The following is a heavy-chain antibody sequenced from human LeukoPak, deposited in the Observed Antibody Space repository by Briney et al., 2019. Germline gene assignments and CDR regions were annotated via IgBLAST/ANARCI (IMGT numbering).Heavy chain of an antibody. CDR1: GGSFSGYY. J-gene: IGHJ6*03. Sequence: SATLSLTCAVYGGSFSGYYWSWIRQPPGKGLEWIGEINHSGSTNYNPSLKSRVTISVDTSKNQFSLKLSSVTAADTAVYYCARSRNWGYYYYYYMDVWGKGTTVTVSS. D-gene: IGHD7-27*01. CDR2: INHSGST. V-gene: IGHV4-34*01. CDR3: ARSRNWGYYYYYYMDV.